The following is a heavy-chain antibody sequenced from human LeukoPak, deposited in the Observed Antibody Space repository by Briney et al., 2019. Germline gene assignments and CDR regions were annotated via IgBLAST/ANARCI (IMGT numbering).Heavy chain of an antibody. CDR1: GYTLTSYG. CDR2: ISAYNGNT. Sequence: ASVKVSCKASGYTLTSYGISWVRQAPGQGLEWMGWISAYNGNTNYAQKLQGRVTMTTDTSTSTAYMELRSLRSDDTAVYYCARDFNPYYDILTGYYNFDYWGQGTLVTVSS. D-gene: IGHD3-9*01. CDR3: ARDFNPYYDILTGYYNFDY. J-gene: IGHJ4*02. V-gene: IGHV1-18*01.